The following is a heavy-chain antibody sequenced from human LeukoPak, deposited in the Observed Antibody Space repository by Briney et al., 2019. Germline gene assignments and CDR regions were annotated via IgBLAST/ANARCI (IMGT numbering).Heavy chain of an antibody. J-gene: IGHJ4*02. Sequence: GGSLRLSCAASGFTLSSYWMHWVRQAPGKGLVWVSHINIDGSNTRYADSVKGRFTISRDNAENTLYLQMNSLRVDDAAVYYCATSRTFDYWGQGTLVTVSS. CDR1: GFTLSSYW. V-gene: IGHV3-74*01. CDR3: ATSRTFDY. CDR2: INIDGSNT.